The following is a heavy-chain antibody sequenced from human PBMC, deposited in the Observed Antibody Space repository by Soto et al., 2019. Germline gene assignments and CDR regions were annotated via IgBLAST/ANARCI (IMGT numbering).Heavy chain of an antibody. CDR3: ASGHCSSTSCYTNWFDP. J-gene: IGHJ5*02. D-gene: IGHD2-2*02. CDR2: IYHSGST. V-gene: IGHV4-30-2*01. Sequence: SETLSLTCAVSGGSISSGGYSWSWIRQPPGKGLEWIGYIYHSGSTYYNPSLKSRVTISVDRSKNQFSLKLSSVTAADTAVYYCASGHCSSTSCYTNWFDPWGQGTLVTVSS. CDR1: GGSISSGGYS.